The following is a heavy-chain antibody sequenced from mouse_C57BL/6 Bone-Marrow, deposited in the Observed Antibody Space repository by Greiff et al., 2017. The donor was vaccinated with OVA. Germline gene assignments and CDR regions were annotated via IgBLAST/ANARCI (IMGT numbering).Heavy chain of an antibody. J-gene: IGHJ3*01. CDR1: GYTFTSYW. V-gene: IGHV1-7*01. Sequence: QVQLQQSGAELAKPGASVKLSCKASGYTFTSYWMHWVKQRPGQGLEWIGYINPSSGYTKYNQKFKDKATLTADKSYSTAYMQLSSLTYEDSAVYYCARERYGNSWGQGTLVTVSA. CDR3: ARERYGNS. CDR2: INPSSGYT. D-gene: IGHD2-10*02.